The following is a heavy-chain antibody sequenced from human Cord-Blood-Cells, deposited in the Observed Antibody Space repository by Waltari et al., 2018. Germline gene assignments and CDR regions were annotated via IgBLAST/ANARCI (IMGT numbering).Heavy chain of an antibody. CDR2: INHSGST. CDR1: GGSFSGYY. J-gene: IGHJ3*02. V-gene: IGHV4-34*01. CDR3: ATYHTLTGDRGSAFDI. D-gene: IGHD7-27*01. Sequence: QVQLQQWGAGLLKPSETLSLTCAADGGSFSGYYWSWTGPPPGKGLEWIGEINHSGSTNYNPSLKSRVTISVDTSKNQFSLKLSSVTAADTAVYYCATYHTLTGDRGSAFDIWGQGTMVTVSS.